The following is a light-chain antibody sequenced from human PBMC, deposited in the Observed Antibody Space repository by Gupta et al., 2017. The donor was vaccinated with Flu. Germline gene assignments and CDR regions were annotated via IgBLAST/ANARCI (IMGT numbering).Light chain of an antibody. V-gene: IGLV6-57*01. J-gene: IGLJ2*01. CDR2: DYN. CDR3: QSYTSANHVSV. CDR1: SGSIASTF. Sequence: NFMLTQPHSVSESPGKTVTISCTRSSGSIASTFVQWYQQRPGSSPTTVIYDYNRRPSGVPDTFSCSVASSANSASLTISGLKTEDEAEYYWQSYTSANHVSVFGGGTKLTVL.